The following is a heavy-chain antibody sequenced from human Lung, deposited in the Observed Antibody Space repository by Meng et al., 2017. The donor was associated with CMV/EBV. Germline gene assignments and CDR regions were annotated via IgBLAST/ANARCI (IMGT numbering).Heavy chain of an antibody. J-gene: IGHJ6*02. V-gene: IGHV4-34*01. CDR1: GGSFSGYY. Sequence: SETLSLXCAVYGGSFSGYYWSWIRQPPGKGLEWIGEINHSGSTNCNPSLKSRVTISVDTSKNQFSLKLSSVTAADTAVYYCARGQRYYYGSGRWDRAWYYYGMDVXGQGXTVTVSS. CDR3: ARGQRYYYGSGRWDRAWYYYGMDV. D-gene: IGHD3-10*01. CDR2: INHSGST.